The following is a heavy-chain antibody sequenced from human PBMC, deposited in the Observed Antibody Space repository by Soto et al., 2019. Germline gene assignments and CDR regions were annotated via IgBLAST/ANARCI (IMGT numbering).Heavy chain of an antibody. CDR3: ARGRSNDFRSSPPPKFDP. CDR1: GFTVSSTY. D-gene: IGHD2-21*02. CDR2: LYTGTDT. Sequence: GGSLRLSCAASGFTVSSTYLTWVRQAPGKGLEWVAILYTGTDTVYADSVKGRFTVSRENAKNSLFLQMNSLRAGDTAIYYCARGRSNDFRSSPPPKFDPWGQGTLVTVSS. V-gene: IGHV3-53*01. J-gene: IGHJ5*02.